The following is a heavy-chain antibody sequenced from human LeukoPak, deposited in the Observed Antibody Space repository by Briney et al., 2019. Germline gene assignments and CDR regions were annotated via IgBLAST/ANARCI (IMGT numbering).Heavy chain of an antibody. V-gene: IGHV3-48*01. CDR3: AAVANTGFDY. CDR1: GFTFSSFG. D-gene: IGHD6-19*01. J-gene: IGHJ4*02. CDR2: ISDSSSLT. Sequence: SGGSLRLSCAASGFTFSSFGMNWVRQAPGKGLEWVSYISDSSSLTYYADSVKGLFTISRDNAKNSLSLQLNSLRAEDTAVYCAAVANTGFDYWGQGTLGTVSS.